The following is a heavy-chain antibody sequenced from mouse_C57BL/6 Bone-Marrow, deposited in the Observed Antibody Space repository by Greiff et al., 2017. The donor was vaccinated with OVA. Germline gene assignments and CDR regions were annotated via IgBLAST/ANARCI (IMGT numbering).Heavy chain of an antibody. CDR1: GYTFTDYN. CDR2: INPNNGGT. CDR3: ARSGCAY. Sequence: VQLQQSGPELVPPGASVTIPCKASGYTFTDYNLDWVKQSHGKSLEWIGDINPNNGGTIYNQKFKGKATWTVDKSSSTAYMELRSLTSEDTAVDYGARSGCAYWGEGTLGTVSA. J-gene: IGHJ3*01. V-gene: IGHV1-18*01.